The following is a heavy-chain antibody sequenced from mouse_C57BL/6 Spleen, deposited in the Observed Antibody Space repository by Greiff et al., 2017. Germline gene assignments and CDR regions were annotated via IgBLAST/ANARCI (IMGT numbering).Heavy chain of an antibody. CDR2: ISDGGSYT. J-gene: IGHJ2*01. D-gene: IGHD4-1*01. Sequence: EVQRVESGGGLVKPGGSLKLSCAASGFTFSSYAMSWVRQTPEKRLGWVATISDGGSYTYYPDNVKGRFTISRDNAKNNLYLQMSHLKSEDTAMYYCARDQVGRSRFDYWGQGTTLTVSS. V-gene: IGHV5-4*01. CDR3: ARDQVGRSRFDY. CDR1: GFTFSSYA.